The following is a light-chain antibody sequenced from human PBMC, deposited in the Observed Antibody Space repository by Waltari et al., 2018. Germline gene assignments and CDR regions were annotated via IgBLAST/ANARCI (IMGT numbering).Light chain of an antibody. V-gene: IGLV2-23*01. CDR3: CSYAGSSTWV. CDR2: EGN. CDR1: SSDVGSYNQ. Sequence: QSALTQPASVSGSPGQSITISCTGTSSDVGSYNQVSWYQQHPGKAPKLIIYEGNKWPSGFSNRFSGSKSGNTASLTISGLQAEDEADYYCCSYAGSSTWVFGGGTKLTVL. J-gene: IGLJ3*02.